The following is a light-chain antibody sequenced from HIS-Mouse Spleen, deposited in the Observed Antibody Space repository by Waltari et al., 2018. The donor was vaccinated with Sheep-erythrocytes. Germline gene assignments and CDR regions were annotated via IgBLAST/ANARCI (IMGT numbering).Light chain of an antibody. CDR2: EGS. V-gene: IGLV2-23*01. CDR1: SSDVGRYNL. CDR3: CSYAGSYNHV. Sequence: QSALTQPASVSGSPGQSITISCTGTSSDVGRYNLVSWYQQHPGKAPKRMIYEGSKRPPGVSNRFSGSKSGNTASLTISWLQAEDEADYYCCSYAGSYNHVFATGTKVTVL. J-gene: IGLJ1*01.